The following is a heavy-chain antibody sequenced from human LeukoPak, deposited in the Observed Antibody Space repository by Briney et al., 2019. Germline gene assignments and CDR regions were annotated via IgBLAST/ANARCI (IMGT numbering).Heavy chain of an antibody. CDR1: GGSISSYY. CDR2: IYYSGST. Sequence: PSETLSLTCTVSGGSISSYYWSWIRQPPGKGLEWIGYIYYSGSTNYNPSLKSRVTISVDTSKNQFSLKLSSVTAADTAVYYCARVSDYGDSYYYYYGMDVWGQGTTVTVSS. J-gene: IGHJ6*02. D-gene: IGHD4-17*01. CDR3: ARVSDYGDSYYYYYGMDV. V-gene: IGHV4-59*01.